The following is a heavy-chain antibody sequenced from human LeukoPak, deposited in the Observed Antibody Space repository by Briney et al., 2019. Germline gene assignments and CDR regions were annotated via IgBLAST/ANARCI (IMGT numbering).Heavy chain of an antibody. CDR2: INHSGST. J-gene: IGHJ2*01. Sequence: SETLSLTCAVYGGSFSDYYWSWIRQPPGKGLEWIGEINHSGSTNYNPSLKSRVTISVDTSKNQFSLKLNSVTAADTAVYYCARGIVLVPAAKEYFDLWGRGTLVTVSS. V-gene: IGHV4-34*01. CDR1: GGSFSDYY. CDR3: ARGIVLVPAAKEYFDL. D-gene: IGHD2-2*01.